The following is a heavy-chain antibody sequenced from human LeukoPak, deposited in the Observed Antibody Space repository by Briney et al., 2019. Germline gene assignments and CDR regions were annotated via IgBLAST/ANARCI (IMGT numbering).Heavy chain of an antibody. CDR3: ARVVPCSGGSCYSAPDY. CDR1: GYTFTSYY. D-gene: IGHD2-15*01. Sequence: ASVKVSCKASGYTFTSYYMHWVRQAPGQGLEWMGIINPSGGSTSYAQKFQGGVTMTRDMSTSTVYMELSSLRSEDTAVYYCARVVPCSGGSCYSAPDYWGQGTLVTVSS. CDR2: INPSGGST. V-gene: IGHV1-46*01. J-gene: IGHJ4*02.